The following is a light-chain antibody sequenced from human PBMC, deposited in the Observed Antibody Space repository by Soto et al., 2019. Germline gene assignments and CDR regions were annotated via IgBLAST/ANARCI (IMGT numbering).Light chain of an antibody. Sequence: QSALTQPASVSGSPGQSITISCTGTSSDVGGYNYVSWYQHHPGKAPKLMIYDVSNRPSGVSNRFSGSKSCNTASLTISGVQAEDEASYYCSSYTTRATVVFGGGTKLTVL. CDR1: SSDVGGYNY. V-gene: IGLV2-14*03. J-gene: IGLJ3*02. CDR2: DVS. CDR3: SSYTTRATVV.